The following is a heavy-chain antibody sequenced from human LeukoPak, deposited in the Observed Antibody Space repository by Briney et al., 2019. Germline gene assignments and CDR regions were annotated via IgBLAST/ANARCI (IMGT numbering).Heavy chain of an antibody. D-gene: IGHD4-23*01. J-gene: IGHJ4*02. Sequence: SETLSLTCTVSGGSISSYYWSWIRQPPGKGLEWIGYIYYSGSTNYNPSLKSRVTISVDTSKNQFSLELSSVTAADTAVYYCATVANGGNSDYWGQGTLVTVSS. V-gene: IGHV4-59*08. CDR3: ATVANGGNSDY. CDR2: IYYSGST. CDR1: GGSISSYY.